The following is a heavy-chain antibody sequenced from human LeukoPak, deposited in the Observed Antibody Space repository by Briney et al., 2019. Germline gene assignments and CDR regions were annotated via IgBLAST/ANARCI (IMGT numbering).Heavy chain of an antibody. CDR3: ASPGIVGATTYGMDV. CDR1: GGSINISDYY. J-gene: IGHJ6*02. D-gene: IGHD1-26*01. V-gene: IGHV4-39*01. CDR2: MHYSGST. Sequence: KASETLSLTCTVSGGSINISDYYWGWIRQPPGKGLEWIGFMHYSGSTYYSPSLKSRVTISVDTSKNQFSLKLSSVTAADTAVYYCASPGIVGATTYGMDVWGQGTTVTVSS.